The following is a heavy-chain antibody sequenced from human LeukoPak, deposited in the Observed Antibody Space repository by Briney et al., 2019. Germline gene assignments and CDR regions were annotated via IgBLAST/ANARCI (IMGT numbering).Heavy chain of an antibody. V-gene: IGHV3-53*04. CDR3: ARDAYYDSSGKNAFDI. Sequence: GGSLRLSCAASGFTFDDYAMHWVRHAPGKGLEWVSVIYSGGSTYYADSVKGRFTISRHNSKNTLYLQMNSLRAEDTAVYYCARDAYYDSSGKNAFDIWGQGTMVTVSS. CDR1: GFTFDDYA. CDR2: IYSGGST. J-gene: IGHJ3*02. D-gene: IGHD3-22*01.